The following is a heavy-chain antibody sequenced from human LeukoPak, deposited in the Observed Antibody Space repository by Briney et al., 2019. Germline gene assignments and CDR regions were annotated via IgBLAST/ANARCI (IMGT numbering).Heavy chain of an antibody. V-gene: IGHV4-59*01. CDR2: IYYSGST. Sequence: PSETLSLTCTVSGGSISSYYWSWIRQPPGKGLEWIGYIYYSGSTNYNPSLKSRVTISVDTSKNQFSLKLSSVTAADTAVYYCAILPYYYDSSGYYYFDYWGQGTLVTVSS. CDR3: AILPYYYDSSGYYYFDY. D-gene: IGHD3-22*01. J-gene: IGHJ4*02. CDR1: GGSISSYY.